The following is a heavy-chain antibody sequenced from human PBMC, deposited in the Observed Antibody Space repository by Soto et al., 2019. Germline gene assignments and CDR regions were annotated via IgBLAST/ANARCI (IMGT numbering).Heavy chain of an antibody. D-gene: IGHD2-15*01. CDR2: INHSGST. CDR3: ARGVVVVVAGRGNDAFDI. J-gene: IGHJ3*02. V-gene: IGHV4-34*01. CDR1: GGSFSGYY. Sequence: SETLSLTCAVYGGSFSGYYWSWIRQPPGKGLEWIGEINHSGSTNYNPSLKSRVTISVDTSKNQFSLKLSSVTAADTAVYYCARGVVVVVAGRGNDAFDIWGQGTMVTVSS.